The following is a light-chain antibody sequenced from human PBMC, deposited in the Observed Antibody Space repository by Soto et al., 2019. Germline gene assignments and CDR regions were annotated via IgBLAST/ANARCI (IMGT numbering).Light chain of an antibody. CDR3: QSYDSSLSGGDVV. V-gene: IGLV1-40*01. CDR2: GIS. Sequence: QSVLTQPPSVSGAPGQRVTISCTGSSSNIGAGYDVHWYQQLPGTAPKLLIYGISNRPSGVPDRFSGSKSGTSASLAITGLQAEDEADYYCQSYDSSLSGGDVVFGGGTKLTVL. J-gene: IGLJ2*01. CDR1: SSNIGAGYD.